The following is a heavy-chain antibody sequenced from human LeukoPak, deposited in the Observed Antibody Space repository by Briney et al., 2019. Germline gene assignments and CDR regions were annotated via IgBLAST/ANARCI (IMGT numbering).Heavy chain of an antibody. CDR1: GGSISSYY. J-gene: IGHJ4*02. V-gene: IGHV4-59*01. CDR2: IYYSGST. Sequence: SETLSLTCTVSGGSISSYYWSWIRQPPGKGLEWIGYIYYSGSTDYNPSLKSRVTISVDTSKNQFSLKLSSVTAADTAVYYCARGLDYGDSFDYWGQGTLVTVSS. D-gene: IGHD4-17*01. CDR3: ARGLDYGDSFDY.